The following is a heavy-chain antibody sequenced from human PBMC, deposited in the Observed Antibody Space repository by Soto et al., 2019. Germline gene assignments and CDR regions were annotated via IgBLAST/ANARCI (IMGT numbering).Heavy chain of an antibody. D-gene: IGHD7-27*01. CDR2: IYYNWNT. Sequence: QVQLQESGPGLVKPLSTLSLTCSVSGGSISNHYWSWIRQPPGKGLEWIGYIYYNWNTNYNPPLKSRVTMSVDTSRNQISLKLTTVTAADTAVYYCTRANWYSEYWGQGTLVTVSS. CDR3: TRANWYSEY. V-gene: IGHV4-59*11. CDR1: GGSISNHY. J-gene: IGHJ4*02.